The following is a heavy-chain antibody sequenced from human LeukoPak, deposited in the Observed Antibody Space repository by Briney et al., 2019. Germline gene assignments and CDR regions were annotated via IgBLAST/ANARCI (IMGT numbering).Heavy chain of an antibody. CDR3: ARDGARYCSGGSCYSDYYYYYMDV. CDR1: GGSISSYY. J-gene: IGHJ6*03. Sequence: PSETLSLTCTVSGGSISSYYWSWIRQPPGKGLEWIGYIYYSGSTNYNPSLKSRVTMSVDTSKNQFSLKLSSVTAADTAVYYCARDGARYCSGGSCYSDYYYYYMDVWGKGTTVTISS. CDR2: IYYSGST. V-gene: IGHV4-59*12. D-gene: IGHD2-15*01.